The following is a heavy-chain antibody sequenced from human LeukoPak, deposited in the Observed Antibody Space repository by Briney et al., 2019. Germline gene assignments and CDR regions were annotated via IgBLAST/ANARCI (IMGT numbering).Heavy chain of an antibody. CDR1: GFTFTGHY. CDR2: INPNSGDT. V-gene: IGHV1-2*02. CDR3: ARPPSRDGKVTSRKQARFDP. J-gene: IGHJ5*02. D-gene: IGHD2-21*02. Sequence: ASVKVSCKASGFTFTGHYMHWVRQAPGQGLEWMAWINPNSGDTNYAQNFKGRFTITRDTAINTAYMELSRLTSDDTAVYYCARPPSRDGKVTSRKQARFDPWGQGTLVTVSS.